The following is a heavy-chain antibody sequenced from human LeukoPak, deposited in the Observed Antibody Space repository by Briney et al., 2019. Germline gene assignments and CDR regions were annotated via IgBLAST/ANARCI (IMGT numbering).Heavy chain of an antibody. CDR3: ERVETDYYCYYGMDV. D-gene: IGHD3-3*01. J-gene: IGHJ6*02. Sequence: GGSLTLSCTASGFTFSNYALHWVRQAPGKGLEWVAVITHDGSDKYYADSVKGRFTISRDNYKNTLYLQMNSLRAEDTALYYCERVETDYYCYYGMDVWGQGTTVSVSS. CDR2: ITHDGSDK. CDR1: GFTFSNYA. V-gene: IGHV3-30*04.